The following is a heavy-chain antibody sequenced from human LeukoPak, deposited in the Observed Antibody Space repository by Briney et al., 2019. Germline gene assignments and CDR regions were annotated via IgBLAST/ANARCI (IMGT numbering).Heavy chain of an antibody. V-gene: IGHV3-48*02. J-gene: IGHJ4*02. CDR2: ISSGSRII. CDR3: ARNPAGIGDY. D-gene: IGHD1-26*01. Sequence: GGSLRLSCAASGFTFSTYNMNWVRQAPGKGLEWVSFISSGSRIIYYADSVKGRFTVSRDNAKNSLYLQMNSLRDEDAAVYYCARNPAGIGDYWGQGTLVTVSS. CDR1: GFTFSTYN.